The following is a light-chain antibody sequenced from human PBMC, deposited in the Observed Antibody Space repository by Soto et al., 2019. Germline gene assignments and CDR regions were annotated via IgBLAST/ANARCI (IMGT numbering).Light chain of an antibody. CDR1: KLGDKY. J-gene: IGLJ2*01. V-gene: IGLV3-1*01. Sequence: SYELTQPPSVSVSPGQTASITCSGDKLGDKYACWYQQKPGQSPVLVIYQDSKRPSGIPERFSGSNSGNTATLTISGTQAMDEAYYYCQAWDSSTGVVFGGGTKRTVL. CDR2: QDS. CDR3: QAWDSSTGVV.